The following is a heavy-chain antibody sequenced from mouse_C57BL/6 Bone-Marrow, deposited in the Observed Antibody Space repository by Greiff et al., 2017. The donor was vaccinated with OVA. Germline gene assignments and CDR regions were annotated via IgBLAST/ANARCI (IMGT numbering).Heavy chain of an antibody. CDR3: SRGRVYYGGFAY. J-gene: IGHJ3*01. V-gene: IGHV1-54*01. CDR2: INPGSGGT. D-gene: IGHD2-13*01. Sequence: QVQLQQSGAELVRPGTSVKVSCKASGYAFTNYLIEWVKQRPGQGLEWIGVINPGSGGTNYNEKFKGKATLTADKSSSTAYMQLSSLTSEDSAVYFYSRGRVYYGGFAYWGQGTLVTVSA. CDR1: GYAFTNYL.